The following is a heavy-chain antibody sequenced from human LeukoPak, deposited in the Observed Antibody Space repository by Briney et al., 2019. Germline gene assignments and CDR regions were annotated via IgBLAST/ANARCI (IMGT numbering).Heavy chain of an antibody. CDR1: GFTFSSYE. CDR2: ISSSGSTI. V-gene: IGHV3-48*03. J-gene: IGHJ5*02. Sequence: QPGGSLRLSCAASGFTFSSYEMNWVRQAPGKGLEWVSYISSSGSTIYYADSVKGRFTISRDNAKNSLYLQMNSLRAEDTAVYYYARGGTDFWSGYSTTNWFDPWGQGTLVTVSS. D-gene: IGHD3-3*01. CDR3: ARGGTDFWSGYSTTNWFDP.